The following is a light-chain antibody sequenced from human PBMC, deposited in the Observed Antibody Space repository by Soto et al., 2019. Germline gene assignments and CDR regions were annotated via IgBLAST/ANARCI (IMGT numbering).Light chain of an antibody. CDR2: GAS. CDR3: KLYGNSTQT. CDR1: QSLSNNIY. Sequence: IVLTQSPGTLSLSPGERATLSCRASQSLSNNIYLAWYQQKPGQAPRLLIYGASSRATGIQNRFSDSWSGTDFNLTISRLEPEELAVDEGKLYGNSTQTVGQGTKGEIK. V-gene: IGKV3-20*01. J-gene: IGKJ1*01.